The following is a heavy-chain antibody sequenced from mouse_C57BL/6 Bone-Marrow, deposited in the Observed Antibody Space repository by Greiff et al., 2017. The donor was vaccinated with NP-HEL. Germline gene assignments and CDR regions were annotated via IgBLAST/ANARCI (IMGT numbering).Heavy chain of an antibody. CDR1: GFTFSSYT. J-gene: IGHJ2*01. V-gene: IGHV5-9*01. CDR2: ISGGGGNT. CDR3: ARVLYFDY. Sequence: DVKFQESGGGLVKPGGSLKLSCAASGFTFSSYTMSWVRQTPEKRLEWVATISGGGGNTYYPDSVKGRVTISRDNAKNTLYLQMSSLRSEDTALYYCARVLYFDYWGQGTTLTVSS.